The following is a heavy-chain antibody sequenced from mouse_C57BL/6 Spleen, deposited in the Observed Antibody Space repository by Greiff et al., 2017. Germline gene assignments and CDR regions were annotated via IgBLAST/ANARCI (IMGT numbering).Heavy chain of an antibody. CDR2: IWGDGSR. V-gene: IGHV2-3*01. CDR1: GFSLTSYG. Sequence: QVQLKESGPGLVAPSQSLSITCTVSGFSLTSYGVSWVRQPPGKGLEWLGGIWGDGSRNYHSALMSRLSISKDNSKSQVFSKLNSLHTDDTATYYCAKTAQAPYYFDYWGQGTTLTVSS. D-gene: IGHD3-2*02. J-gene: IGHJ2*01. CDR3: AKTAQAPYYFDY.